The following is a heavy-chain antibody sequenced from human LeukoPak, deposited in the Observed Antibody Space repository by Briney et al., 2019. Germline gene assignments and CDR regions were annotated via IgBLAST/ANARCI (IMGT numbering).Heavy chain of an antibody. CDR3: VKEGYCSGGSCYPRVDY. Sequence: GGSLRLSCSASGFTFSSYAMHWVRHAPGKGLEYVSAIISNGGSTYYADSVKGRFTISRDNSKNTLYLQMSSLRAEDTAVYYCVKEGYCSGGSCYPRVDYWGQGTLVTVSS. V-gene: IGHV3-64D*06. CDR2: IISNGGST. J-gene: IGHJ4*02. CDR1: GFTFSSYA. D-gene: IGHD2-15*01.